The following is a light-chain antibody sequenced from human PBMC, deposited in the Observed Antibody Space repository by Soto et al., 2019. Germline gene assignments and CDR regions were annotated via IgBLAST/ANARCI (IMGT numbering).Light chain of an antibody. CDR2: AAS. V-gene: IGKV1-39*01. CDR1: QSIGIY. Sequence: DIQLTQSPSSLSASVGDRVTITCRTSQSIGIYLNWYQQQPGKVPKLLIYAASNLQRGVPSRFSGSGSGTEFTLTISSLQPEDFATYFCQQGYSIPTFGQGTQVGIK. CDR3: QQGYSIPT. J-gene: IGKJ2*01.